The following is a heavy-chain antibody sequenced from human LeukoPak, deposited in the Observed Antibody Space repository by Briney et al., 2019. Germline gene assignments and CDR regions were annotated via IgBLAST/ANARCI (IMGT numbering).Heavy chain of an antibody. V-gene: IGHV3-23*01. D-gene: IGHD1-1*01. CDR3: AKGAMEDDYYYYGMDV. J-gene: IGHJ6*02. CDR2: ISGSGGTT. Sequence: GGSLRLSCVASGFTFSISAMNWVRQAPGKGLEWVSTISGSGGTTDYADSVKGRFTISRDNSKNTLYLQMNSLRAEDTAIYYCAKGAMEDDYYYYGMDVWGQGTAVTVSS. CDR1: GFTFSISA.